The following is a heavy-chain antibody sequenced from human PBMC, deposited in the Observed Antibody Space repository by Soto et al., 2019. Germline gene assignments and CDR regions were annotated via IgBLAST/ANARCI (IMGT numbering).Heavy chain of an antibody. J-gene: IGHJ4*02. CDR1: GFTVSSNY. D-gene: IGHD3-10*02. Sequence: GGSLRLSCAASGFTVSSNYMSWVRQAPGKGLEWVSVIYSGGSTYYADSVKGRFTISRDNSKNTLYLQMNSLRAEDTAVYYCAKELDMLGFDYWGQGTLVTVSS. V-gene: IGHV3-53*01. CDR2: IYSGGST. CDR3: AKELDMLGFDY.